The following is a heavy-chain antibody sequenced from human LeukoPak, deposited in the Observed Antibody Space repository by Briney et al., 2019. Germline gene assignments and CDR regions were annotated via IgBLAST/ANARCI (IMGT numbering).Heavy chain of an antibody. CDR3: AKEYQLRGMDV. D-gene: IGHD2-2*01. CDR1: GFTFSSYW. CDR2: INQDGSEK. V-gene: IGHV3-7*03. Sequence: GGSLRLSCAASGFTFSSYWMSWVRQAPGKGLEWVANINQDGSEKYYVDSVKGRFTISRDNAKNSVYLQMNSLRVEDTAVYYCAKEYQLRGMDVWGQGTTATVSS. J-gene: IGHJ6*02.